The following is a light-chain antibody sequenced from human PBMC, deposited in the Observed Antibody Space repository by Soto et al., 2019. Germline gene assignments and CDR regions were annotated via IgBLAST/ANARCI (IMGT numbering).Light chain of an antibody. CDR3: EEYGSTPYT. J-gene: IGKJ2*01. V-gene: IGKV3-20*01. CDR1: QSVSSSY. CDR2: GPS. Sequence: EIVLTQSPGTLSLSPGERATLSCRASQSVSSSYLAWYQQKPGQAPRLLIYGPSSRSTGIPDRFSGSGSGTYFTLTISRLEPEDFAVYYCEEYGSTPYTFGERTKLEIK.